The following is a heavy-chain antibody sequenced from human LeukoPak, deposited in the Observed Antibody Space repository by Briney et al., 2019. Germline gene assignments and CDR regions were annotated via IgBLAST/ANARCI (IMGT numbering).Heavy chain of an antibody. CDR1: GASFSGYY. Sequence: SETLSLTCAVYGASFSGYYWSWIRQPPGKGLEWIGEINHSAGTNYNPSLKSRVTISGDTSKNQFSLKLSSVTAADTALYYCARGDRPREVPPRIRKKNAFDIWGQGTMVTVSS. CDR3: ARGDRPREVPPRIRKKNAFDI. J-gene: IGHJ3*02. D-gene: IGHD2-2*01. CDR2: INHSAGT. V-gene: IGHV4-34*01.